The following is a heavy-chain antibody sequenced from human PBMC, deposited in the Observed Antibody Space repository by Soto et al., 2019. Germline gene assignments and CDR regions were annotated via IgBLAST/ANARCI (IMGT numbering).Heavy chain of an antibody. CDR3: AKDSDQLLFDYYYYGMDV. V-gene: IGHV3-30*18. J-gene: IGHJ6*02. CDR2: VSYDGSFK. Sequence: QVQLVESGGGVVQPGGSLRLSCEASGFTFSKFGIHWVRQAPGKGLEWVAVVSYDGSFKYYADSVKGRFTISRDNSKNTLYLQMNSLISEDTALYYCAKDSDQLLFDYYYYGMDVWGQGTTVTVSS. CDR1: GFTFSKFG. D-gene: IGHD2-2*01.